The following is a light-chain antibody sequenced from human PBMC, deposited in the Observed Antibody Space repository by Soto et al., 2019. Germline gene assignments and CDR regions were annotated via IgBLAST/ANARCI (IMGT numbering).Light chain of an antibody. CDR3: CSYAGGRNVL. V-gene: IGLV2-23*01. CDR1: SSDVGYYNF. CDR2: EGS. Sequence: QSVLTQPASVSGSPGQSITISCTGTSSDVGYYNFVSWYQQYPGKAPKLIIYEGSKRPSGVSNRFSGSKSGNTASLTISGLQAEDEAEYYCCSYAGGRNVLFGGGTKLTVL. J-gene: IGLJ2*01.